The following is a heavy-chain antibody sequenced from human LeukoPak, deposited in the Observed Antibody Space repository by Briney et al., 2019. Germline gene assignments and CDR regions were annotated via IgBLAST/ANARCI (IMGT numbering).Heavy chain of an antibody. CDR3: ARVSRLWWARDI. J-gene: IGHJ3*02. CDR1: GGSISSGDYY. V-gene: IGHV4-31*03. D-gene: IGHD2-21*01. CDR2: IHYSGST. Sequence: PSQTLSLTCSVSGGSISSGDYYWSWIRQHPGKGLEWIGYIHYSGSTYYNPSLKSRVSISVSTSKNRFSLQLSSVTAADTAVYYCARVSRLWWARDIWGQGTMVTVSS.